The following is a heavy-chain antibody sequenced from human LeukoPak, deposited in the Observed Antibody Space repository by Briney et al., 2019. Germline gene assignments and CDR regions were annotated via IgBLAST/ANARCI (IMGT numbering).Heavy chain of an antibody. CDR1: GYTFTSYY. CDR3: ARNYYDSLDVPPFDY. CDR2: INPSGGST. V-gene: IGHV1-46*01. D-gene: IGHD3-22*01. J-gene: IGHJ4*02. Sequence: GASVKVSCKASGYTFTSYYMHWVRQAPGQGLEWMGIINPSGGSTSYAQKFQGRVTMTRDMSTSTVYMELSSLRSEDTAVYYCARNYYDSLDVPPFDYWGQGTLVTVSS.